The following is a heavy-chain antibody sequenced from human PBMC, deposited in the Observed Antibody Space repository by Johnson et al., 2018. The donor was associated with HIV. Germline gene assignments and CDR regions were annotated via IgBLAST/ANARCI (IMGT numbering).Heavy chain of an antibody. CDR2: IYTGGNT. CDR3: ANGGLQFLEWLPHDAFDI. D-gene: IGHD3-3*01. CDR1: GFTVSSYC. J-gene: IGHJ3*02. V-gene: IGHV3-53*01. Sequence: VQLVESGGGLIQPGASLRLSCTASGFTVSSYCMSWVRQAPGQGLEWVSVIYTGGNTYYADHLKGRFTISRDTSKNTLYLQMNSLRAEDTAVYYCANGGLQFLEWLPHDAFDIWGKGTMVTVSS.